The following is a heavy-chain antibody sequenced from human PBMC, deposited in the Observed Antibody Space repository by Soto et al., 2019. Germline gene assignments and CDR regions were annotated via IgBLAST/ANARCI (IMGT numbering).Heavy chain of an antibody. CDR1: GFTFITYG. D-gene: IGHD6-19*01. CDR2: MSHDGSHK. J-gene: IGHJ6*02. CDR3: ARLPRSGWDHYYYGMDV. V-gene: IGHV3-30*03. Sequence: QVQLVESGGGVVQAGESLGLSCTASGFTFITYGMHWVRQAPGKGPEWVAVMSHDGSHKAFLDSVKGRFIISRDNSKNTLYLQMNSLRPDDTAVYYCARLPRSGWDHYYYGMDVWGQGTTVIVSS.